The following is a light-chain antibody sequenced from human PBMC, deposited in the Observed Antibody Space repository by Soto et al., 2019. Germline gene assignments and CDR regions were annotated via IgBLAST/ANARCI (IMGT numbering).Light chain of an antibody. CDR1: QDIEKW. J-gene: IGKJ3*01. Sequence: GDSINITCRASQDIEKWLVWYQQKPGRAPKVLIYAASHLESGVPSRFSGSGSGTEFSLTISSLQTEDFATYFCHQAGTFPFTFGPGTKVDIK. V-gene: IGKV1-12*01. CDR2: AAS. CDR3: HQAGTFPFT.